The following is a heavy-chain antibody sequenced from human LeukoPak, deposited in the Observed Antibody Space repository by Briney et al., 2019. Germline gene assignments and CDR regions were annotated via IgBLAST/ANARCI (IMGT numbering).Heavy chain of an antibody. CDR1: GFTFSSYA. CDR2: ISGSGGST. V-gene: IGHV3-23*01. Sequence: GGSLRLSCAASGFTFSSYAMGWVRQAPGKGLEWVSAISGSGGSTYYADSVKGRFTISRDNSKNTLYLKMNSLRAEDTAVYYCAKGGKRAARLSDAFDIWGQGTMVTVSS. J-gene: IGHJ3*02. D-gene: IGHD6-6*01. CDR3: AKGGKRAARLSDAFDI.